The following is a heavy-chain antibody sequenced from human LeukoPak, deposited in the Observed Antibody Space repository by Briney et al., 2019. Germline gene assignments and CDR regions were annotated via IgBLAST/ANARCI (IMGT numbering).Heavy chain of an antibody. CDR2: LYYTGTT. CDR3: ARDAFRGLQNWFDP. CDR1: GVSLRSYY. V-gene: IGHV4-59*01. J-gene: IGHJ5*02. Sequence: SETLSLTCTVAGVSLRSYYWSWVRQPPGKGLEWVGHLYYTGTTNYNPSLKSRVTISADTTKTQISLRLSSVTAADTAVYYCARDAFRGLQNWFDPGGQRILVTASS. D-gene: IGHD3-16*01.